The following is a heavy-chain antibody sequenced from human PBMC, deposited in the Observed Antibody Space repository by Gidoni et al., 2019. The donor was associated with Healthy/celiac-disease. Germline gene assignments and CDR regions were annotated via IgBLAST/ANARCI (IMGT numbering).Heavy chain of an antibody. Sequence: QVQLQQWGAGLLKPSETLSPTCAVYGGSFSGYYCSWIRLPPGKGLEWIGEINHSGSTNYNPSLKSRVTISVDTSKNQFSLKLSSVTAADTAVYYCARGRWGWFDPWGQGTLVTVSS. J-gene: IGHJ5*02. CDR3: ARGRWGWFDP. CDR2: INHSGST. D-gene: IGHD3-16*01. V-gene: IGHV4-34*01. CDR1: GGSFSGYY.